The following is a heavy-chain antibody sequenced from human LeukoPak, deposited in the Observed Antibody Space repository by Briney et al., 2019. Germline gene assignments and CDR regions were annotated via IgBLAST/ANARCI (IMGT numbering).Heavy chain of an antibody. CDR1: GFPFSTYD. Sequence: PGGSLRLSCAASGFPFSTYDMHWVRQAPDKGLQWVAVISSDGYRTDYPDSVRGRFTISRDNFQNTVDLQMISVTAEDTAMYFCAKGLGTGSVLARPLHYWGQGTLVTVSS. D-gene: IGHD3-10*01. CDR2: ISSDGYRT. J-gene: IGHJ4*02. CDR3: AKGLGTGSVLARPLHY. V-gene: IGHV3-30*18.